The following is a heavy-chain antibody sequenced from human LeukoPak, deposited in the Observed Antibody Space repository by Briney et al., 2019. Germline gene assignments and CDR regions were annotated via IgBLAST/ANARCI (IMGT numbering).Heavy chain of an antibody. CDR1: GGSISSYY. V-gene: IGHV4-59*01. D-gene: IGHD6-13*01. J-gene: IGHJ4*02. Sequence: SETLSLTCTVSGGSISSYYWSWMRQPPGKGLEWIGYIYYSGSTNYNPSLKSRVTISVDTSKNQFSLKLSSVTAADTAVYYCAREVRVGSSWRTFDYWGQGTLVTVSS. CDR3: AREVRVGSSWRTFDY. CDR2: IYYSGST.